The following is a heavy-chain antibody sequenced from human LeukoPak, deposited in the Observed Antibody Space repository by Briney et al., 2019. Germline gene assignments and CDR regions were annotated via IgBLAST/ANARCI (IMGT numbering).Heavy chain of an antibody. CDR2: IRYDGSNK. CDR1: GFTFSSYG. V-gene: IGHV3-30*02. J-gene: IGHJ1*01. Sequence: GGSLRLSCAASGFTFSSYGMHWVRQAPGKGLEWVAFIRYDGSNKYYADSVKGRFTISRDNSKNTLYLQMNSLRAEDTALYYCAKDIGRQQLIRQAEYFQHWGQGTLVTVSS. CDR3: AKDIGRQQLIRQAEYFQH. D-gene: IGHD6-13*01.